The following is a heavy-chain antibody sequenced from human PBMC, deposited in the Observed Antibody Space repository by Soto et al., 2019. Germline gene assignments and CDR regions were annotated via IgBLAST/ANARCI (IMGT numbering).Heavy chain of an antibody. CDR1: GGSFRGYY. Sequence: QVQLQQWGAGLLKPSETLSLTCAVYGGSFRGYYWSWIRQPPGKGLEGIGEINHSGSTNYNTSLKSRVTISVDTSKNQFSLKLSSVNAADTAVYYCARASDIVLNRGRFDPWGQGTLVTVSS. J-gene: IGHJ5*02. CDR3: ARASDIVLNRGRFDP. V-gene: IGHV4-34*01. CDR2: INHSGST. D-gene: IGHD2-8*01.